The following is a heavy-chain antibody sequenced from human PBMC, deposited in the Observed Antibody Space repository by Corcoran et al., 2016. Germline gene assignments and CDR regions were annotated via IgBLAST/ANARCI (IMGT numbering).Heavy chain of an antibody. CDR1: GFTFSDSA. CDR2: IRSGPNSYAT. CDR3: TRGIGGYGMDV. Sequence: EVQLVESGGDLVQPGGSLRLSCAASGFTFSDSAIHWVRQASGKGLEWVGRIRSGPNSYATAYAASLGGRFTISRDDSKNTAYLQRNSLKTEDMAVDYCTRGIGGYGMDVWGQGTTVTVSS. D-gene: IGHD3-16*01. J-gene: IGHJ6*02. V-gene: IGHV3-73*02.